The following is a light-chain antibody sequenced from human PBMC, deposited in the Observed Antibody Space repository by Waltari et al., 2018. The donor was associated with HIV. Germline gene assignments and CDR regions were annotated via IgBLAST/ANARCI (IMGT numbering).Light chain of an antibody. J-gene: IGLJ3*02. CDR2: DST. CDR3: QSYDYMLSGSLV. Sequence: QSVLAQPPAVSGAPGQRVTISCTGSSSNIGAGYDVHWYQHLPGAAPKLLIYDSTSRPSGIPDRFSGSKSGSSASLAITGLQADDDAEYYCQSYDYMLSGSLVFGGGTKLTVL. V-gene: IGLV1-40*01. CDR1: SSNIGAGYD.